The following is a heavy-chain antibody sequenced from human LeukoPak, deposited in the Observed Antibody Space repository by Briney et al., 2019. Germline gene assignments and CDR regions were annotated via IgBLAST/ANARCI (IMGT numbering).Heavy chain of an antibody. Sequence: ASVKVSCKASGYTFTSYGISWVRQAPGQGLEWMGWISAYNGNTNYAQKLQGRVTMTTDTSTSTAYMELRSLRSDDTAVYYCAREGKTYYYDSSGYYYYYYMDVWSKGTTVTVSS. J-gene: IGHJ6*03. CDR2: ISAYNGNT. CDR3: AREGKTYYYDSSGYYYYYYMDV. D-gene: IGHD3-22*01. V-gene: IGHV1-18*01. CDR1: GYTFTSYG.